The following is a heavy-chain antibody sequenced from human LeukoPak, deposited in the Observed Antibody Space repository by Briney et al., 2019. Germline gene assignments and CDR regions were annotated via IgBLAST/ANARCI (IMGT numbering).Heavy chain of an antibody. J-gene: IGHJ4*02. CDR1: GFTFNNYW. CDR2: IKQDGSEK. Sequence: PGGSLRLSCAASGFTFNNYWMYWVRQAPGKGLEWVANIKQDGSEKYYVDSVKGRFTISRDNAKNSLYLQMNSLRAEDTAVYYCARDQVAAAGTTDYWGQGTLVTVSS. V-gene: IGHV3-7*01. CDR3: ARDQVAAAGTTDY. D-gene: IGHD6-13*01.